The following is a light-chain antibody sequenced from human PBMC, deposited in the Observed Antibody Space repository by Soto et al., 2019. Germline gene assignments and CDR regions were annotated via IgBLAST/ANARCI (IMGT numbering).Light chain of an antibody. V-gene: IGLV2-14*01. CDR3: SSYTSISSLGV. J-gene: IGLJ1*01. CDR1: GSDVGNYKY. CDR2: EVS. Sequence: QSVLTQPASVSGSPGQSITISCTGTGSDVGNYKYVSWYQQHPGKAPKLIIFEVSNRPSGVSDRFSGSKSGNTASLTISGLQAEDEADYYCSSYTSISSLGVFGTGTKVTV.